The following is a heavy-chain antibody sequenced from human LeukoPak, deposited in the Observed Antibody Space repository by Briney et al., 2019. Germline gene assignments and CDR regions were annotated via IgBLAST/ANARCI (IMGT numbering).Heavy chain of an antibody. V-gene: IGHV3-21*01. Sequence: GGSLRLSCAASGFAFSTFTMNWVRQAPGGGLEWVSSITSSGTNIYYTDSLKGRFTISRDNAKNSLHLQLNSLRAEDTAVYYCARDLDYFDYWGQGTLVTVSS. CDR3: ARDLDYFDY. J-gene: IGHJ4*02. CDR1: GFAFSTFT. CDR2: ITSSGTNI.